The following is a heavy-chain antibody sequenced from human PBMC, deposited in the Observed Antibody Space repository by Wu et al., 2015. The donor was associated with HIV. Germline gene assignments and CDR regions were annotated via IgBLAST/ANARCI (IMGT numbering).Heavy chain of an antibody. Sequence: QVPLLQSGAEVKKPGASVRVSCKVSGYALSELSMHWVRQAPGKGLEWMGGFDPKYGRTIYAQRFQGRVSMTEDTLTDTAYLVLNTLTSDDTATFYCAAYFRDKWSSGLPYWGQGT. D-gene: IGHD2-8*01. V-gene: IGHV1-24*01. CDR1: GYALSELS. J-gene: IGHJ1*01. CDR3: AAYFRDKWSSGLPY. CDR2: FDPKYGRT.